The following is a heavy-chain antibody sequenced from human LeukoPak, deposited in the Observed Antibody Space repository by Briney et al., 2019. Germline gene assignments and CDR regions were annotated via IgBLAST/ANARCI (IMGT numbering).Heavy chain of an antibody. Sequence: GGSLRLSCAASGFTFSDYYMSWVRQAPGKGLEWISYINNSGRNMFYGDSVKGRFTIYRDNAKNSLYLQMTSLRAEDTAVYYCARDRDFWSGYYSVWGQGTLVTVSS. CDR2: INNSGRNM. CDR3: ARDRDFWSGYYSV. CDR1: GFTFSDYY. V-gene: IGHV3-11*04. J-gene: IGHJ4*02. D-gene: IGHD3-3*01.